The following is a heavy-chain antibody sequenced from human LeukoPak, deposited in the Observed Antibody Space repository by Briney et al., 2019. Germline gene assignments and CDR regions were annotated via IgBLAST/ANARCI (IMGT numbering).Heavy chain of an antibody. CDR2: ISDDGSNK. J-gene: IGHJ4*02. CDR3: SREGEGDFWNAFDY. D-gene: IGHD3-3*01. Sequence: GGSLRLSCAASGFTFSGFAMRWVRQAPGKGLEWVSVISDDGSNKHYADSLKDRFTISRDNSKNTLYLQMNSLRGEDTAVYYCSREGEGDFWNAFDYWGQGSMVSVSS. V-gene: IGHV3-30*01. CDR1: GFTFSGFA.